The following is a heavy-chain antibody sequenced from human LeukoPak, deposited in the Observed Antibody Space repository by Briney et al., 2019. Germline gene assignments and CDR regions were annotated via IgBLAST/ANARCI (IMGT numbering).Heavy chain of an antibody. CDR2: ISSSGSTI. V-gene: IGHV3-48*03. D-gene: IGHD6-19*01. Sequence: GGSLRLSCAASGFTFSSYEMNWVRQAPGKGLEWVSYISSSGSTIYYADSVKGRFTISRDNAKNSLYLQMNSLRAEDTAVYYCARDPGFGLQWLGNYFDYWGQGTLVTVSS. J-gene: IGHJ4*02. CDR1: GFTFSSYE. CDR3: ARDPGFGLQWLGNYFDY.